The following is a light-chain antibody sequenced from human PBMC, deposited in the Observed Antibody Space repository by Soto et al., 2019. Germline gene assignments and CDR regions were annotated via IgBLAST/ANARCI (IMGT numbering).Light chain of an antibody. Sequence: QSVLTQPPSASGTPGQRITISCSGSSSNIGSHSVNWYQQRPGTAPKLLIYRSSQRPSGVPDRFSGSKSGTSASLAISGLQSGDEADYYCALWDDSLNGPVFGGGTKLTVL. CDR1: SSNIGSHS. CDR3: ALWDDSLNGPV. J-gene: IGLJ3*02. V-gene: IGLV1-44*01. CDR2: RSS.